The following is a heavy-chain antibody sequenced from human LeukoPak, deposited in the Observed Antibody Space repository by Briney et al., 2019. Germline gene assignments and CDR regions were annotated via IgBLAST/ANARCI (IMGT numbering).Heavy chain of an antibody. D-gene: IGHD6-19*01. Sequence: GGSLRLSCAASGFTFSSYWMSWVRQASGKGLEWVANIKQDGSEKYYVDSVKGRFTISRDNAKNSLYLQMNSLRAEDTAVYYCAMLGAVAGPSELDPWGQGTLVTVSS. CDR1: GFTFSSYW. V-gene: IGHV3-7*01. CDR2: IKQDGSEK. CDR3: AMLGAVAGPSELDP. J-gene: IGHJ5*02.